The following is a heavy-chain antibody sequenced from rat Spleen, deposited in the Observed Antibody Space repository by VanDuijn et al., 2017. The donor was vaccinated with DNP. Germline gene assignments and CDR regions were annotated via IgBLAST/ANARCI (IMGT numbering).Heavy chain of an antibody. D-gene: IGHD5-1*01. CDR1: GFTFSNYG. CDR2: ITTGGGHT. CDR3: AKANNWDY. V-gene: IGHV5S13*01. Sequence: EVQLVESGGGLVQPGRSLKLSCAASGFTFSNYGMAWVRQAPTKGLEWVASITTGGGHTYYRDSVKGRFTISRDNAENTVYLQMISLRSEDTATYYCAKANNWDYWGQGVVVTVSS. J-gene: IGHJ2*01.